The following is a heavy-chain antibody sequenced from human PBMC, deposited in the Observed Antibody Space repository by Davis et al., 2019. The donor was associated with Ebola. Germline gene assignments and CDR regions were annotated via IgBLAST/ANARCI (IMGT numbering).Heavy chain of an antibody. CDR3: ARDRVVVVAATTMRYYYGMDV. V-gene: IGHV3-33*01. J-gene: IGHJ6*02. Sequence: PGGSLRLSCAASGFTFSSYGMHWVRQAPGKGLEWVAVIWYDGSNKYYADSVKGRFTISRDNAKNSLYLQMNSLRAEDTAVYYCARDRVVVVAATTMRYYYGMDVWGQGTTVTVSS. CDR2: IWYDGSNK. CDR1: GFTFSSYG. D-gene: IGHD2-15*01.